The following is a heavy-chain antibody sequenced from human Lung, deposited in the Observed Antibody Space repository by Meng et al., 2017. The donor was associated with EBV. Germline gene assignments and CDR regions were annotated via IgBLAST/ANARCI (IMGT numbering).Heavy chain of an antibody. V-gene: IGHV4-59*06. Sequence: VQWPESGPGLVKPSETLSPPCTVSGGSISSYYWSWIRQHPEKGLEWTGYIYYSGSTYYKPSLKSRLTISVDTSKNQLSLRLSSVTAADTAVYYCARGLWYYDRGGYFDNWGRGTLVTVSS. D-gene: IGHD3-22*01. CDR1: GGSISSYY. CDR2: IYYSGST. CDR3: ARGLWYYDRGGYFDN. J-gene: IGHJ4*02.